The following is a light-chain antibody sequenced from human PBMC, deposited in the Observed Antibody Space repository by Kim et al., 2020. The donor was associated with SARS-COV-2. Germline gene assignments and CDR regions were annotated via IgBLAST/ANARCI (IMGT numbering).Light chain of an antibody. CDR1: PSVTHTH. CDR2: CAS. CDR3: QQYDSSQA. V-gene: IGKV3-20*01. Sequence: FSPGESAPLPCRHSPSVTHTHLPWYQQQPRRAPRPLICCASRRATGIPDMFRGSGSGTDFSLTISTLEPKDFAVYYCQQYDSSQAFGQGARLEIK. J-gene: IGKJ5*01.